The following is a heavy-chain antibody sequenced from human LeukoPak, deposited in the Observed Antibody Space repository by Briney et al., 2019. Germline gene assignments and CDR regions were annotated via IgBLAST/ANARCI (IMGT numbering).Heavy chain of an antibody. Sequence: PGRSLRLSCAASGFTFSSYAMHWVRQAPGKGLEWVAVISYDGSNKYYADSVKGRFTISRDNSKNTLFLQMNSLRAEDTALYYCVKDGWDYWGQGTLATVSS. CDR1: GFTFSSYA. CDR3: VKDGWDY. V-gene: IGHV3-30*04. CDR2: ISYDGSNK. J-gene: IGHJ4*02. D-gene: IGHD2-2*03.